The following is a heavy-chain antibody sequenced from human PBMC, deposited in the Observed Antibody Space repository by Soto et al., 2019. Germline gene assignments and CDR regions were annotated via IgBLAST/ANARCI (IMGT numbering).Heavy chain of an antibody. CDR3: ARDLVEMATFYYYGMDV. J-gene: IGHJ6*02. V-gene: IGHV1-69*08. CDR2: IIPILGIA. CDR1: GGTFSSYT. D-gene: IGHD5-12*01. Sequence: QVQLVQSGAEVKKPGSSVKVSCKASGGTFSSYTISWVRQAPGQGLEWMGRIIPILGIANYAQKFQGRVTITADKSTSTAYMELSSLRSEDTAVYYCARDLVEMATFYYYGMDVWGQGTTVTVSS.